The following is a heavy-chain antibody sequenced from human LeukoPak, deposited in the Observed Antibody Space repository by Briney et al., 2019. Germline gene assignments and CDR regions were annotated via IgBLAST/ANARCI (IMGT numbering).Heavy chain of an antibody. D-gene: IGHD5-18*01. V-gene: IGHV4-39*07. CDR3: ARDRMGTVMVPIDY. J-gene: IGHJ4*02. CDR1: GGSISSSSYY. Sequence: SETLSLTCIVSGGSISSSSYYWGWIRQPPGKGLEWIGSIYYSGSTYYNPSLKSRVTISVDTSKNQFSLKLRSVTAANTAVYYCARDRMGTVMVPIDYWGQGTLVTVSS. CDR2: IYYSGST.